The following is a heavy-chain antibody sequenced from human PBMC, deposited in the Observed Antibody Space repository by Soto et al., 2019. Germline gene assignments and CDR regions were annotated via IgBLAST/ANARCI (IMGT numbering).Heavy chain of an antibody. V-gene: IGHV3-30*18. J-gene: IGHJ4*02. CDR3: AKDLETSSCPDY. D-gene: IGHD6-6*01. CDR2: ISYDGSNK. CDR1: GFTFSSYG. Sequence: QVQLVESGGGVVQPGRSLRLSCAASGFTFSSYGIHWVRQAPGKGLEWVAVISYDGSNKYYADSVKGRFTISRDNSKNTLYLQMNSLRAEDTAVYYCAKDLETSSCPDYWGQGTLVTVSS.